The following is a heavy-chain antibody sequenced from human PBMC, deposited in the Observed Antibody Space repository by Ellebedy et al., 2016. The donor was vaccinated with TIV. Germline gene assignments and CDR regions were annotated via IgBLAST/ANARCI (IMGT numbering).Heavy chain of an antibody. CDR3: ARGYVRIAEFDY. CDR1: GDSISSYY. J-gene: IGHJ4*02. Sequence: SETLSLXCTVSGDSISSYYWSWIRQPPGKGLEWIGYIYYSGSTNYNPSLKSRVTISVDTSKNQFSLKLSSVTAADTAVYYCARGYVRIAEFDYWGQGTLVTVSS. D-gene: IGHD6-13*01. V-gene: IGHV4-59*01. CDR2: IYYSGST.